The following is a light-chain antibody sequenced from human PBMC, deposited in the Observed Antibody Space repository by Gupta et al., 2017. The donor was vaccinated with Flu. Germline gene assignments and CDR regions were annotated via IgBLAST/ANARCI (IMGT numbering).Light chain of an antibody. V-gene: IGLV2-14*01. CDR1: SSDIGGSNY. J-gene: IGLJ1*01. CDR2: EVT. Sequence: QSALTQPASVSGSPGQSITISCTGTSSDIGGSNYVSWYQQHPGKAPKLIIYEVTNRPSGVSSRFSGSKPGNTASLTISGLEAEDESDYFCSSYTSTNTFYVFGTGTKVTVL. CDR3: SSYTSTNTFYV.